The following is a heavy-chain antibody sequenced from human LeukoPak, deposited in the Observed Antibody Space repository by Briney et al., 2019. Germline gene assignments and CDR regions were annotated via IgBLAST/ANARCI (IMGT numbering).Heavy chain of an antibody. J-gene: IGHJ6*03. V-gene: IGHV4-34*01. CDR2: INHSGST. CDR1: GGSFSGYY. D-gene: IGHD3-10*01. Sequence: SETLSLTCAVYGGSFSGYYWSWIRQPPGKGLEWIGEINHSGSTNYKSSLKSRVTISEHTSKNQFSLKLSSVTAADTAVYYCARGGGYYYMDVWGEGTTVTVPS. CDR3: ARGGGYYYMDV.